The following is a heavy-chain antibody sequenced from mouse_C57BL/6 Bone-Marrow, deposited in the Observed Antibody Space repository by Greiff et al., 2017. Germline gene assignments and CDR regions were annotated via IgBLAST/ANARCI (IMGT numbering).Heavy chain of an antibody. CDR1: GYTFTSYW. CDR3: AKPYYSNDWYFDV. J-gene: IGHJ1*03. Sequence: VQLQQPGAELVKPGASVKMSCKASGYTFTSYWITWVKQRPGQGLEWIGDISPGSGSTNYNEKFKSKATLTVDTSSSTAYMQLRSLTTEDSAVYYCAKPYYSNDWYFDVWGTGTTVTVSS. D-gene: IGHD2-5*01. CDR2: ISPGSGST. V-gene: IGHV1-55*01.